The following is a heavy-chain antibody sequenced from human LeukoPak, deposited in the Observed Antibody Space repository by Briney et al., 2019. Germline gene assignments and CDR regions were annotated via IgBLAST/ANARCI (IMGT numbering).Heavy chain of an antibody. D-gene: IGHD3-10*01. V-gene: IGHV4-31*03. Sequence: SQTLSLTCTVSGDSISSGGYYWSWIRQHPGKGLEWIGYIYYSGSTYYNPSLKSRVTISVDTSKNQFSLKLSSVTAADTAVYYCVRYSYYYASGSQFDYWGQGTLVTVSS. CDR1: GDSISSGGYY. CDR3: VRYSYYYASGSQFDY. CDR2: IYYSGST. J-gene: IGHJ4*02.